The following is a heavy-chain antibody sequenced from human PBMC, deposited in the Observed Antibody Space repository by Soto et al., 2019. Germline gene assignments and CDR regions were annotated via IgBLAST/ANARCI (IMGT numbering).Heavy chain of an antibody. CDR1: GFSFSSYG. CDR2: IWYDGSKK. CDR3: ARDLKASSGLGFDS. Sequence: GSLRLSCAASGFSFSSYGMHWVRQAPGKGLEWVAVIWYDGSKKYYADSVEGRFTISKDNSKNTLYLQMNSLRAEDTAVYYCARDLKASSGLGFDSWGQGT. D-gene: IGHD3-22*01. J-gene: IGHJ4*02. V-gene: IGHV3-33*01.